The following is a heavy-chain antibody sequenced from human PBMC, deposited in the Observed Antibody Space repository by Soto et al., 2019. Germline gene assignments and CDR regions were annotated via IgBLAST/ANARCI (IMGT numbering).Heavy chain of an antibody. CDR1: GGSISSGDYY. Sequence: QVQLQESGPGLVKPSQTLSLTCTVSGGSISSGDYYWSWIRQPPGKGPEWIGYIYYSGSTYYNPSLKSRVTISVDTSKNQFSLKLSSVTAADTAVYYCARDKDYGDYSGWFDPWGQGTLVTVSS. J-gene: IGHJ5*02. CDR3: ARDKDYGDYSGWFDP. D-gene: IGHD4-17*01. CDR2: IYYSGST. V-gene: IGHV4-30-4*01.